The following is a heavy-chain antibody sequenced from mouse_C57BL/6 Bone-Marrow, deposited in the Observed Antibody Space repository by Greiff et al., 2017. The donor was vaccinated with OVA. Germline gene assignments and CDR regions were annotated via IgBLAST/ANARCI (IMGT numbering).Heavy chain of an antibody. J-gene: IGHJ1*03. Sequence: EVMLVESEGGLVQPGSSMKLSCTASGFTFSDYYMAWVRQVPEKGLEWVANINYDGSSTYYLDSLKSRFIISRDNAKNILYLQMSSLKSEDRATYYCARGGWDWYFDVWGTGTTVTVSS. CDR3: ARGGWDWYFDV. V-gene: IGHV5-16*01. CDR2: INYDGSST. D-gene: IGHD3-3*01. CDR1: GFTFSDYY.